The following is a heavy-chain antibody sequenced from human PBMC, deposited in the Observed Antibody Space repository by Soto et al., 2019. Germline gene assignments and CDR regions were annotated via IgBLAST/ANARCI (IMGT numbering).Heavy chain of an antibody. Sequence: PGGSLRLSCAASGFTFSTYSMNWVRQAPGKGLEWVSYISSTGNTIYYPDSVKGRFTISRDTAKKSLYLQMNSLRAEDTAVYYCTPSTYWGQGTLVTVSS. CDR2: ISSTGNTI. D-gene: IGHD2-2*01. V-gene: IGHV3-48*01. CDR1: GFTFSTYS. J-gene: IGHJ4*02. CDR3: TPSTY.